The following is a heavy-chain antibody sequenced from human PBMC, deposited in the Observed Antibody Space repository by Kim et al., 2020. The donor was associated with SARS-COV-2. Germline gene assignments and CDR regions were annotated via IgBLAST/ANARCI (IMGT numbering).Heavy chain of an antibody. V-gene: IGHV7-4-1*02. Sequence: ASVKVSCKASGYTFTSYAMNWVRQAPGQGLEWMGWINTNTGNPTYAQGFTGRFVFSLDTSVSTAYLQISSLKAEDTAVYYCARDLYGSGSYPYGMDVWGQGTTVTVSS. J-gene: IGHJ6*02. CDR1: GYTFTSYA. CDR2: INTNTGNP. CDR3: ARDLYGSGSYPYGMDV. D-gene: IGHD3-10*01.